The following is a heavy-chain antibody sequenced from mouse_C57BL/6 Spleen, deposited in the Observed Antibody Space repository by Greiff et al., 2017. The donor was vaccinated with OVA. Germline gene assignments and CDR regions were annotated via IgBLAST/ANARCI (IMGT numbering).Heavy chain of an antibody. V-gene: IGHV1-4*01. J-gene: IGHJ2*01. Sequence: VMLVESGAELARPGASVKMSCKASGYTFTSYTMHWVKQRPGQGLEWIGYINPSSGYTKYNQKFKDKATLTADKSSSTAYMQLSSLTSEDSAVYYCASRPSLDYWGQGTTLTVSS. CDR3: ASRPSLDY. CDR1: GYTFTSYT. CDR2: INPSSGYT.